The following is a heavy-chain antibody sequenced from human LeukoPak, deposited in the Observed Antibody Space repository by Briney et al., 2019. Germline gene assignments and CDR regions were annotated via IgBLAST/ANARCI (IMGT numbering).Heavy chain of an antibody. Sequence: SETLSLTCTVSGGSISSGGYYWSWIRQHPGKGLEWIGYIYYSGSTYYNPSLKSRVTISVDTSKNQFSLKLSSVTAADTAVYYCARSYMTTVTTLDYWGQGTLVTVSS. CDR2: IYYSGST. V-gene: IGHV4-31*03. CDR3: ARSYMTTVTTLDY. D-gene: IGHD4-17*01. J-gene: IGHJ4*02. CDR1: GGSISSGGYY.